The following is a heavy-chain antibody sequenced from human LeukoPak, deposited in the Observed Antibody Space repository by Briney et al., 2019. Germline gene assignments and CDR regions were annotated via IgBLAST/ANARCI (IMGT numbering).Heavy chain of an antibody. CDR2: INPSGGST. CDR3: ARAAKIQLWRRDYYGMDV. J-gene: IGHJ6*02. V-gene: IGHV1-46*01. D-gene: IGHD5-18*01. CDR1: GYTFTSYY. Sequence: ASVKVSCKASGYTFTSYYMHWVRQAPGQGLEWMGIINPSGGSTSYAQKFQGRVTMTRDTSTSTVYMELSSLRSEDTAVYYCARAAKIQLWRRDYYGMDVRGQGTTVTVSS.